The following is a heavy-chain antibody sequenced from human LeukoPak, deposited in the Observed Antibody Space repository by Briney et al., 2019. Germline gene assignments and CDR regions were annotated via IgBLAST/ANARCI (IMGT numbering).Heavy chain of an antibody. V-gene: IGHV3-21*01. D-gene: IGHD1-1*01. CDR2: ISSSSSYI. CDR3: ARGASFATTSTEYFQH. J-gene: IGHJ1*01. CDR1: GFTFSSYS. Sequence: PGGSLRLSCAASGFTFSSYSMNWVRQAPGKGLEWVSSISSSSSYIYYADSLKGRFTISRDNAKNSLYLQMNSLRAEDTAVYYCARGASFATTSTEYFQHWGQGTLVTVSS.